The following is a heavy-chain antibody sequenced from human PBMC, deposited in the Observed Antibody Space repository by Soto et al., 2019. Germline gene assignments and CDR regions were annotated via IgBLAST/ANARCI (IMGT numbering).Heavy chain of an antibody. Sequence: EVQLVESGGGLIQPGGSLRLPCAASGFTVSNNYMTWVRQAPGKGLEWVSIIYSGGSTSYTDSVKGRFTISRDNSKNTVYLQMNSLRAEDTAMYYCARVVEQQLSYYYFMNVWGQGTTVTVSS. CDR3: ARVVEQQLSYYYFMNV. CDR2: IYSGGST. J-gene: IGHJ6*02. D-gene: IGHD6-13*01. V-gene: IGHV3-53*01. CDR1: GFTVSNNY.